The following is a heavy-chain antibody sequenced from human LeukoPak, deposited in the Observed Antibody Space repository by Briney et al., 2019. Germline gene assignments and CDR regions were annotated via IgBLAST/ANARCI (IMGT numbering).Heavy chain of an antibody. J-gene: IGHJ3*02. CDR2: ISGSGGST. D-gene: IGHD3-22*01. CDR1: GFTFSSYA. Sequence: GGSLRLSCAASGFTFSSYAMSWVRQAPGKGLEWVSAISGSGGSTYYADSVKGRFTISRDNSKNTLYLQMNSLRAEDTAVYYCAKAMVNYYDSSGYYRAFDIWGQGTMVTVSS. V-gene: IGHV3-23*01. CDR3: AKAMVNYYDSSGYYRAFDI.